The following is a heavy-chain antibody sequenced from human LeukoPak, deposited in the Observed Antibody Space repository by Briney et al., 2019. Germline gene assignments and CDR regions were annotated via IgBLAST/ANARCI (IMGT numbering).Heavy chain of an antibody. D-gene: IGHD2-2*01. CDR1: GFTFSSYS. CDR3: ARDPVPAAFDY. V-gene: IGHV3-21*01. CDR2: ISSSSSYI. J-gene: IGHJ4*02. Sequence: GGSLRLSYAASGFTFSSYSMNWVRQAPGKGLEWVSSISSSSSYIYYADSVKGRFTISRDNAKNSLYLQMNSLRAEDTAVYYCARDPVPAAFDYWGQGTLVTVSS.